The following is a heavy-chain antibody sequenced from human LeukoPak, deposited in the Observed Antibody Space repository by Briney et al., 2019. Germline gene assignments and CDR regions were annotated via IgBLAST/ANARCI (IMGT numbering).Heavy chain of an antibody. J-gene: IGHJ6*02. Sequence: GSVKVSCKASGYTFTSYGISWVRQAPGQGLEWMGWISAYNGNTNYAQKLQGRVTMTTDTSTSTAYMELRSLRSDDTAVYYCARDLEFPIVVVPAAILSYYYYYGMDVWGQGTTVTVSS. V-gene: IGHV1-18*01. CDR1: GYTFTSYG. CDR3: ARDLEFPIVVVPAAILSYYYYYGMDV. CDR2: ISAYNGNT. D-gene: IGHD2-2*02.